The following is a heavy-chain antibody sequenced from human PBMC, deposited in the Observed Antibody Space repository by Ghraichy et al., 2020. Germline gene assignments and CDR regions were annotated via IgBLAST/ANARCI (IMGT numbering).Heavy chain of an antibody. CDR3: SRGGGAGTPVLYHMDV. CDR1: GLMFSPNT. Sequence: GGSLRLSCVASGLMFSPNTMNWVRQAPGKGLEWVSSISSRTRYIYYAGSVKGRFTISRDNAQNSMYRQMKSLRAEDTAVYYCSRGGGAGTPVLYHMDVWGLGTTVTVSS. J-gene: IGHJ6*02. CDR2: ISSRTRYI. D-gene: IGHD6-19*01. V-gene: IGHV3-21*01.